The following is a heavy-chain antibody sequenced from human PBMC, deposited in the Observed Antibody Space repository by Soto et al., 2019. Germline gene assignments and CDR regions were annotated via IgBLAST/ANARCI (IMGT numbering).Heavy chain of an antibody. D-gene: IGHD5-18*01. CDR1: GGSFSGYY. J-gene: IGHJ6*03. V-gene: IGHV4-34*01. CDR2: INHSGST. CDR3: ARGRPSWIQRLYGDSLPYYMDV. Sequence: SETLSLTCAVYGGSFSGYYWSWIRQPPGKGLEWIGEINHSGSTNYNPSLKSRVTISVDTSENQFSLKLSSVTAADTAVHYCARGRPSWIQRLYGDSLPYYMDVWGKGTTVTVSS.